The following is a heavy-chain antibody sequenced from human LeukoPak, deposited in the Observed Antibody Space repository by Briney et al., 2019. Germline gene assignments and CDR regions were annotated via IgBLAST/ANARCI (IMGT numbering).Heavy chain of an antibody. CDR3: ARHNYTHYYGSRGNYYYYHMDV. CDR1: GGSISSSSYY. Sequence: SETLSLTCTVSGGSISSSSYYWGWIRQPPGKGLEWIGSIYYSGSTYYNPSLKSRVTISVDTSKNQFSLKLSSVAAADTAVYYCARHNYTHYYGSRGNYYYYHMDVWGKGTTVTVSS. V-gene: IGHV4-39*01. J-gene: IGHJ6*03. D-gene: IGHD3-22*01. CDR2: IYYSGST.